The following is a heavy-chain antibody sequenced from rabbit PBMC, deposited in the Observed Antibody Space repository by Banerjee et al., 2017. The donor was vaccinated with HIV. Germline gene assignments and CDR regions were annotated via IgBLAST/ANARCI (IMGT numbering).Heavy chain of an antibody. D-gene: IGHD6-1*01. CDR3: ARLGHADYPYAYGLKL. J-gene: IGHJ4*01. CDR1: RFSFSSSDY. V-gene: IGHV1S45*01. CDR2: IAGSSSGFT. Sequence: QEQLEESGGGLVKPEGSLTLTCKASRFSFSSSDYICWVRQAPGKGLEWISCIAGSSSGFTYSATWATGRFTISKTSSTTVTLQMTSLTAADTATYFCARLGHADYPYAYGLKLWGPGTLVTVS.